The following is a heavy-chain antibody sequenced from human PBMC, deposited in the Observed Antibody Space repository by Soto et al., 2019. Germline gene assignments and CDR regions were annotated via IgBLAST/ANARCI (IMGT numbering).Heavy chain of an antibody. D-gene: IGHD2-2*01. CDR2: INTDGGGS. J-gene: IGHJ3*02. Sequence: EVQLVESGGDLVQPGGSLRLSCAASGFSFSGHWMHWVRQVPGKGLEWVSRINTDGGGSAYADSVKGRFTISRDNAKNTLYLQMNGLRAEDTAVYYCAREAGYCSRTSCYRRAFDTWGQGTTVTVSS. V-gene: IGHV3-74*03. CDR3: AREAGYCSRTSCYRRAFDT. CDR1: GFSFSGHW.